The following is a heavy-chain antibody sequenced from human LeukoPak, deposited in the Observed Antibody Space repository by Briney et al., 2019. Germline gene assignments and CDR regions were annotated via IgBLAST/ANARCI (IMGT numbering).Heavy chain of an antibody. V-gene: IGHV3-23*01. J-gene: IGHJ4*02. CDR1: GFSFTNYA. D-gene: IGHD2/OR15-2a*01. CDR2: VNGSGGAT. CDR3: AKTSYLYGYFDY. Sequence: PGGSLRLSCAASGFSFTNYAMSWVRQAPGKGLEWVSGVNGSGGATYYADSVKGRFIISRDNSKNALYLQMNSLRDEDSAIYYCAKTSYLYGYFDYWGQGTLVTVSS.